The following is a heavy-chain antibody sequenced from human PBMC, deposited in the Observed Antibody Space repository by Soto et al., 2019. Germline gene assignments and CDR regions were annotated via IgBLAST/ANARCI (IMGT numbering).Heavy chain of an antibody. CDR2: IYYSGST. Sequence: SETLSLTCTVSGGSISSYYWSWIRQPPGKGLEWIGYIYYSGSTNYNPSLKSRVTISVDTSKNQFSLKLSSVTAADTAVYYCARYSGYDYYFDYWGQGTLVTVSS. CDR1: GGSISSYY. D-gene: IGHD5-12*01. V-gene: IGHV4-59*01. CDR3: ARYSGYDYYFDY. J-gene: IGHJ4*02.